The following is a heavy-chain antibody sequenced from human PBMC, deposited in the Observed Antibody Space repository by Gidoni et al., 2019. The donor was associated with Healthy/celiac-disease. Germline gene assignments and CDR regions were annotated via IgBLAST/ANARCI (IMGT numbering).Heavy chain of an antibody. Sequence: QVQLQESGPGLVKPSETLSLTCTVSGGSISSYYWSWIRQPPGKGLEWIGYIYYSGSTNYNPSLKSRVTISVDTSKNQFSLKLSSVTAADTAVYYCARDPQDSSGWYYFDYWGQGTLVTVSS. CDR1: GGSISSYY. J-gene: IGHJ4*02. CDR2: IYYSGST. V-gene: IGHV4-59*01. CDR3: ARDPQDSSGWYYFDY. D-gene: IGHD6-19*01.